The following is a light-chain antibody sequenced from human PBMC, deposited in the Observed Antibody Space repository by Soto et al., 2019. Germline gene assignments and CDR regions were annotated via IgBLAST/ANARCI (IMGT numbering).Light chain of an antibody. CDR3: QQSYSTPYT. CDR2: TTS. Sequence: DIQMTQSPSSLSASVGDRVTITCRARQSISSNLNWFQQKPGKAPKLLIYTTSSLQRGVPSRFSGSGSGTDFTLTISSLQPEDFAAYYCQQSYSTPYTFGQGTKLEIK. CDR1: QSISSN. V-gene: IGKV1-39*01. J-gene: IGKJ2*01.